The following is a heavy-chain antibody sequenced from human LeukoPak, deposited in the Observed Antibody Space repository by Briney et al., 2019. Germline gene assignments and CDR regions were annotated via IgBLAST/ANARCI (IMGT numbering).Heavy chain of an antibody. D-gene: IGHD6-19*01. CDR2: IYYSGST. CDR3: ARDSGYSSGWYPYSDY. CDR1: GGSISSGDYY. V-gene: IGHV4-61*08. Sequence: PSQTLSLTCTVSGGSISSGDYYWSWIRQPPGKGLEWIGYIYYSGSTNYNPSLKSRVTISVDTSKNQFSLKLSSVTAADTAVYYCARDSGYSSGWYPYSDYWGQGTLVTVSS. J-gene: IGHJ4*02.